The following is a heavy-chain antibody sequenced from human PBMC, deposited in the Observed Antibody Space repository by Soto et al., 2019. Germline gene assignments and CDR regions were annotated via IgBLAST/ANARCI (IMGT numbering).Heavy chain of an antibody. D-gene: IGHD3-3*01. V-gene: IGHV4-39*07. CDR2: IYYSGST. CDR3: AREAGVVTTGWFDF. J-gene: IGHJ4*02. CDR1: GGSISRSTYY. Sequence: PSETLSLTCTVSGGSISRSTYYWGWIRQPPGKGLEWIGSIYYSGSTYYRPSLKSRVTISVDTSKNQFSLKLSSVTAADTAVYYCAREAGVVTTGWFDFWGQGTVVTVSS.